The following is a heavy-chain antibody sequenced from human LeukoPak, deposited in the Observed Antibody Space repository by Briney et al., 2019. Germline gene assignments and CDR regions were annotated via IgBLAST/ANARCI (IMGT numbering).Heavy chain of an antibody. Sequence: PSETLSLTCAVYGGSFSGYYWSWIRQPPGKGLEWIGEINHSGSTNYNPSLKSRVTISVDTSKNQFSLKLSSVTAADTAVYYCARDCSSTSCYYNYMDVWGKGTTVTISS. CDR2: INHSGST. J-gene: IGHJ6*03. D-gene: IGHD2-2*01. CDR3: ARDCSSTSCYYNYMDV. CDR1: GGSFSGYY. V-gene: IGHV4-34*01.